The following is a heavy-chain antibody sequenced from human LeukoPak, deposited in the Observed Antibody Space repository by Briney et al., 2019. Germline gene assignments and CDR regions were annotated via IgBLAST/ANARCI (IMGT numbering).Heavy chain of an antibody. Sequence: GGSLRLSCAASGFTFIRSAMTWVRQGPGTGLEFVASIIYSGGATYYADSVKGRLTISRDNSKNTLYLQMNSLRAEDTALYYRAKDVLSYDGSEHVYYFDSWGQGTLVTVSS. CDR3: AKDVLSYDGSEHVYYFDS. V-gene: IGHV3-23*01. J-gene: IGHJ4*02. D-gene: IGHD3-22*01. CDR1: GFTFIRSA. CDR2: IIYSGGAT.